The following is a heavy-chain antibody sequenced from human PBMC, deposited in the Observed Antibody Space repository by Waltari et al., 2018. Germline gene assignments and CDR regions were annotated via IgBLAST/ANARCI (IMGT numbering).Heavy chain of an antibody. D-gene: IGHD6-19*01. Sequence: QVQLQESGPGLVKPSETLSLTCTVSGGSISSHYWSWIRQPPGKGLEWIGYIYYSGSTNYNPALKSRITRSVDTSKNQFSLKLSSVTAADTAVYCCARVAVAGTETSMEDYWGQGTLVTVSS. CDR2: IYYSGST. J-gene: IGHJ4*02. CDR1: GGSISSHY. CDR3: ARVAVAGTETSMEDY. V-gene: IGHV4-59*11.